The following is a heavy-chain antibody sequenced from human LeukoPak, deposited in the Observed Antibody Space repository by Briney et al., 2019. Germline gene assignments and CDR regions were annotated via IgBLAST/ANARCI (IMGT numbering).Heavy chain of an antibody. Sequence: SVKVSCKASGGTFSSYAISWVRQAPGQGLEWMGGIIPIFGTANYAQKFQGGVTITADESTSTAYMELSSLRSEDTAVYYCARDRQKRAGYSSGWYYYYYMDVWGKGTTVTVSS. D-gene: IGHD6-19*01. CDR2: IIPIFGTA. V-gene: IGHV1-69*13. CDR3: ARDRQKRAGYSSGWYYYYYMDV. J-gene: IGHJ6*03. CDR1: GGTFSSYA.